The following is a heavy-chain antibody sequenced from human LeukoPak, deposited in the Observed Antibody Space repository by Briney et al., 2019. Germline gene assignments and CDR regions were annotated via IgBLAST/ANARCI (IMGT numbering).Heavy chain of an antibody. J-gene: IGHJ6*03. Sequence: SETLSLTCTVSGGSISSSSYYWGWIRQPPGRGLEWIGSIYYSGSTYYNPSLKSRVTISVDTSKNQFSLKLSSVTAADTAVYYCARVTKYSSGWYRYYYYYMDVWGKGTTVTVSS. CDR1: GGSISSSSYY. D-gene: IGHD6-19*01. CDR3: ARVTKYSSGWYRYYYYYMDV. V-gene: IGHV4-39*07. CDR2: IYYSGST.